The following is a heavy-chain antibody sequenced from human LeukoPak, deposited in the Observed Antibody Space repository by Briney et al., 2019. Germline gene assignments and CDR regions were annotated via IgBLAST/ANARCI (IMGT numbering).Heavy chain of an antibody. V-gene: IGHV4-34*01. D-gene: IGHD2/OR15-2a*01. CDR1: GGSFSGYY. CDR3: ARGSRGGLRSRYFDP. CDR2: INHSGST. Sequence: PSETLSLTCAVYGGSFSGYYWSWIRQPPGKGLEWIVEINHSGSTNYNPSLKSRVTISVDTSKNQFSLKLSSVTAAEPAVYYCARGSRGGLRSRYFDPWGRGTLVTVSS. J-gene: IGHJ2*01.